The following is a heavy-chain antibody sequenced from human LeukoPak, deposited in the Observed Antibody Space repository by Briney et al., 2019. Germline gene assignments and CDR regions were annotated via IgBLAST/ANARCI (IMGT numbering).Heavy chain of an antibody. V-gene: IGHV3-74*01. CDR3: ARRYCSGDSCYSSSDY. J-gene: IGHJ4*02. CDR2: INRDGSST. Sequence: GGSLRLSCAASGFTFSSYWMHWVRQAPGKGLLWGSRINRDGSSTSYADSVKGRFTISRDNAKNKLYLQMNSLRAEDTAVYYCARRYCSGDSCYSSSDYWGQGTLVTVSS. D-gene: IGHD2-15*01. CDR1: GFTFSSYW.